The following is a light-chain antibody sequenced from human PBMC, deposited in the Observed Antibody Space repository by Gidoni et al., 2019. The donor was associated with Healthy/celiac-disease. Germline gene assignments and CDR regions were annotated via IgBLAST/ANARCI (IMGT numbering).Light chain of an antibody. V-gene: IGKV4-1*01. CDR2: WAS. Sequence: IVLTPSPDSLAVSLGERATIHCKSSQSVFYSSNNKNYLAWYQQKPGQPPKLRIYWASTRESGVPDRLSGSGSGTDFTLTISSLQAEDVAVYYCQQDYSTPYTFXXXTKLEIK. J-gene: IGKJ2*01. CDR1: QSVFYSSNNKNY. CDR3: QQDYSTPYT.